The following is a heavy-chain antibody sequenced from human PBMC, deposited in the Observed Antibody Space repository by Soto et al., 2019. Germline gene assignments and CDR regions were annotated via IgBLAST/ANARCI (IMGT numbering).Heavy chain of an antibody. CDR3: ANSYVYSSSPSDY. V-gene: IGHV3-9*01. CDR2: ISWNSGRI. CDR1: GFTFDDYA. Sequence: GGSLRLSCAASGFTFDDYAMHWVRQAPGKGLEWVSGISWNSGRIGYAGSVKGRFTISRDNAKNTLYLQMNSLRAEETAFYYCANSYVYSSSPSDYWGQGTLVTVSS. J-gene: IGHJ4*02. D-gene: IGHD6-6*01.